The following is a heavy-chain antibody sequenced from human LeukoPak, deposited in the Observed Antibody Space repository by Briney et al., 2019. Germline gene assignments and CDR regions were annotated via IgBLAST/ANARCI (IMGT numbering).Heavy chain of an antibody. Sequence: ASVKVSCKVSGYTLTELSMHWVRQAPGKGLEWMGGFDPEDGETIYAQKFQGRVTMTEDTSTDTAYMELSSLRSEDTAVYYCARDQDNFWSGYPLRAFDIWGQGTMVTVSS. CDR1: GYTLTELS. CDR2: FDPEDGET. D-gene: IGHD3-3*01. J-gene: IGHJ3*02. CDR3: ARDQDNFWSGYPLRAFDI. V-gene: IGHV1-24*01.